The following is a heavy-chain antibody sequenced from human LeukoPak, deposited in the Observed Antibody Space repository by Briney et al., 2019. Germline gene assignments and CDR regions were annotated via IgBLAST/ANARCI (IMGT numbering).Heavy chain of an antibody. CDR3: ARDEGTTGTKKPHFFDY. J-gene: IGHJ4*02. V-gene: IGHV1-69*01. CDR2: IIPIFGTA. D-gene: IGHD1-1*01. CDR1: GGTFSSYA. Sequence: SVKVPCKASGGTFSSYAISWVRQAPGQGLEWMGGIIPIFGTANYAQKFQGRVTITADESTSTAYMELSSLRSEDTAVYYCARDEGTTGTKKPHFFDYWGQGTLVTVSS.